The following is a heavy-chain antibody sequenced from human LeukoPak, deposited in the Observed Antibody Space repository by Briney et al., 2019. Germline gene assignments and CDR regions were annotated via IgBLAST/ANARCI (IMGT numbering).Heavy chain of an antibody. J-gene: IGHJ6*03. D-gene: IGHD3-10*01. CDR3: ARGMYYYGSGRGMYYYYMDV. V-gene: IGHV4-59*01. CDR1: GGSISTYY. CDR2: IYHSGST. Sequence: NPSETLSLTCTVSGGSISTYYWSWIRQPPGKGLEWIGYIYHSGSTNYNPSLKSRVTISVDTSKNQFSLKLSSVTAADTAVYYCARGMYYYGSGRGMYYYYMDVWGKGTTVTVSS.